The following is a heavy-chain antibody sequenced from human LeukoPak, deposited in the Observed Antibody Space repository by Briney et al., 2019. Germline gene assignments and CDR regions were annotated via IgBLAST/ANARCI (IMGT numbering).Heavy chain of an antibody. Sequence: GGSLRFSCAASGFTFSSDGMIWVRQAPGKGLKWVSAIRGSSFTTYYADSVKGRFTISRDNSKNTLSLQMNSLRAEDTAVYYCARGRSGSGGAFDIWGQGTMVSVSP. CDR3: ARGRSGSGGAFDI. V-gene: IGHV3-23*01. CDR1: GFTFSSDG. D-gene: IGHD1-26*01. CDR2: IRGSSFTT. J-gene: IGHJ3*02.